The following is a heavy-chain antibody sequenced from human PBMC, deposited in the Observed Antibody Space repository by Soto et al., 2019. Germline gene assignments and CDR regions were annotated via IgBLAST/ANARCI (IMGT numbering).Heavy chain of an antibody. CDR1: GGSFSGYY. Sequence: QVQLQQWGAGLLKPSETLSLTCAVYGGSFSGYYWIWIRQPPGKGLEWIGEINHSGSTNYNPSLKSRVTISVDTSKNQFSLKLSSVTAADTAVYYCAREGRDGYNYYFDHWGQGTLVTVSS. CDR3: AREGRDGYNYYFDH. V-gene: IGHV4-34*01. J-gene: IGHJ4*02. D-gene: IGHD5-12*01. CDR2: INHSGST.